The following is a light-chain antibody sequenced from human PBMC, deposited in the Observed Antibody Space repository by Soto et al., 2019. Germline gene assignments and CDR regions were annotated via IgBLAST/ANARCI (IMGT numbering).Light chain of an antibody. Sequence: QSALTQPPSASVSPGQSVTIPCTGTIIDVVTYDCVSWDKRHPGKALNPLIYVVTNRPSGAPDRFSGSKSGNKASLTVAGFLAEDEAEYYCYSLAGTSGGFGTGPKVIVL. CDR2: VVT. V-gene: IGLV2-8*01. J-gene: IGLJ1*01. CDR1: IIDVVTYDC. CDR3: YSLAGTSGG.